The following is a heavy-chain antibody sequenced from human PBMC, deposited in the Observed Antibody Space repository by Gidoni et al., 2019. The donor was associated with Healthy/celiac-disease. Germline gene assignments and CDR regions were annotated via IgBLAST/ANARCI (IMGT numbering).Heavy chain of an antibody. D-gene: IGHD3-3*01. Sequence: QVPLVESGGGMVQPGGSLRLSCAASGFIFSSYAMHWVRQAPGKGRECVSVISYDRINKYYAASVKVRFTISRDNSKNTLYLQMNSLRAEDTAVYYCAREFFGVVMGAYYFDYWGQGTLVTVSS. CDR1: GFIFSSYA. J-gene: IGHJ4*02. CDR2: ISYDRINK. V-gene: IGHV3-30-3*01. CDR3: AREFFGVVMGAYYFDY.